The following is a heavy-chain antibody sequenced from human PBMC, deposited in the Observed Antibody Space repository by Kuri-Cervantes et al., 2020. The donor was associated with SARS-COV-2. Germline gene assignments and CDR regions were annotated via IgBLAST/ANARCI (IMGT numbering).Heavy chain of an antibody. CDR3: VKCSAASHPCYLDY. CDR1: GFTFSSFA. V-gene: IGHV3-23*01. Sequence: GGSLRLSCAGCGFTFSSFAIAWVRQAPGKGLEWISDITDEGADTYFADSVKGRFTISRDNSKYSLTLQMSSLRAEDTAIYYCVKCSAASHPCYLDYWGQGTLVTVSS. J-gene: IGHJ4*03. CDR2: ITDEGADT. D-gene: IGHD3-10*02.